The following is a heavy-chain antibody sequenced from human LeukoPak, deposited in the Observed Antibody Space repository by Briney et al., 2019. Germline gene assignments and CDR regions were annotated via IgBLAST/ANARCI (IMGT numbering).Heavy chain of an antibody. V-gene: IGHV3-9*01. CDR1: GFTFDDYA. CDR3: AKGATVTTLVSDWFDP. J-gene: IGHJ5*02. Sequence: GGSLRLSCAASGFTFDDYAMHWVRQVPGKGLEWVSGISWNSGSIGYADSVKGRFTISRDNAKNSLYLQMNSLRAEDTALYYCAKGATVTTLVSDWFDPWGQGTLVTVSS. CDR2: ISWNSGSI. D-gene: IGHD4-17*01.